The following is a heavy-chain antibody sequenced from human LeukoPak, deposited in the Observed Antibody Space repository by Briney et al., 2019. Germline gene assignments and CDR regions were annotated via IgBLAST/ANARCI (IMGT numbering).Heavy chain of an antibody. CDR1: GGSISSGGYS. V-gene: IGHV4-30-2*01. D-gene: IGHD5-18*01. CDR2: IYHSGST. Sequence: SQTLSLTCAVSGGSISSGGYSWSWIRQPPGKGLEWIGYIYHSGSTYYNPSLNSRVTISVDRSKHQFSLKLSSVTAADTAVYYCAREIVGRQGGRLWLPGYFDYWGQGTLVTVSS. J-gene: IGHJ4*02. CDR3: AREIVGRQGGRLWLPGYFDY.